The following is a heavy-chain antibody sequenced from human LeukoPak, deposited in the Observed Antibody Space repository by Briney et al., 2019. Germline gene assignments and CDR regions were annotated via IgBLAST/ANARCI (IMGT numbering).Heavy chain of an antibody. Sequence: GGSLRLSCAASGFNFGDYAMHWVRQGPGKGLEWVSGISWNSGNTGYADSVEGRFTISRDNARKSLYLQMNSLRAEDTALYYCAKAAQYASRGRWWFDPWGQGTLVTVSS. D-gene: IGHD2-2*01. CDR1: GFNFGDYA. CDR3: AKAAQYASRGRWWFDP. V-gene: IGHV3-9*01. J-gene: IGHJ5*02. CDR2: ISWNSGNT.